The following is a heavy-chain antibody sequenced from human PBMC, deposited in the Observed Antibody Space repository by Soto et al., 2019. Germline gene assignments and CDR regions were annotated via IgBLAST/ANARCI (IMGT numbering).Heavy chain of an antibody. V-gene: IGHV4-34*01. CDR2: INHSGST. Sequence: SETLSLTCAVYGGSFSGYYWSWIRQPPGKGLEWIGEINHSGSTNYNPSLKGRVTISVDTSKNQFSLKLSSLTAADTAVFYCARGDYYYGSGSYRGFAFDIWGQGTMVTVSS. J-gene: IGHJ3*02. CDR3: ARGDYYYGSGSYRGFAFDI. D-gene: IGHD3-10*01. CDR1: GGSFSGYY.